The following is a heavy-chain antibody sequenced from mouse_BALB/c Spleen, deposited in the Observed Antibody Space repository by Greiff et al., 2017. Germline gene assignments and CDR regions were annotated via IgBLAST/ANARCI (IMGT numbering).Heavy chain of an antibody. D-gene: IGHD1-1*01. CDR2: INPYNDGT. CDR3: ARGYGSRYTYFDY. CDR1: GYTFTSYV. Sequence: EVQLQQSGPELVKPGASVKMSCKASGYTFTSYVMHWVKQKPGQGLEWIGYINPYNDGTKYNEKFKGKATLTSDKSSSTAYMELSSLTSEDSAVYYCARGYGSRYTYFDYWGQGTTPTVSA. J-gene: IGHJ2*01. V-gene: IGHV1-14*01.